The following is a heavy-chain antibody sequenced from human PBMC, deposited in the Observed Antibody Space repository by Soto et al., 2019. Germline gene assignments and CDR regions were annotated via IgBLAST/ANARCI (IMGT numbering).Heavy chain of an antibody. Sequence: GGSLRLSCAASGFTFSSYSMNWVRQAPGKGLEWVSSISSSSSYIYYADSVKGRFTISRDNAKNSLYLQMNSLRAEDTAVYYCARDGSSFAMDVWGKGTTVTVSS. CDR2: ISSSSSYI. J-gene: IGHJ6*03. V-gene: IGHV3-21*01. CDR1: GFTFSSYS. CDR3: ARDGSSFAMDV. D-gene: IGHD6-13*01.